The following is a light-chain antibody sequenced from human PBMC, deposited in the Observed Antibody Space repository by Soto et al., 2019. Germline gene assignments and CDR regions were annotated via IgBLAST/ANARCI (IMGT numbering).Light chain of an antibody. CDR2: EVT. CDR3: SSYAGSSTFV. V-gene: IGLV2-8*01. J-gene: IGLJ1*01. Sequence: QSALTQPPSASGFPGQSVTISCTGTSSDVGYYDYVSWYQQHPGKAPKLVIYEVTKRPSGVPDRFSASKSGNTASLTVSGLRAEDEADYYCSSYAGSSTFVFGSGTKLTVL. CDR1: SSDVGYYDY.